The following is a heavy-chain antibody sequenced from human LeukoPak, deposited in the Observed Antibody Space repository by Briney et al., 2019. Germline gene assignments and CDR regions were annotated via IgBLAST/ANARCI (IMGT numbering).Heavy chain of an antibody. CDR2: IKQDGSEK. Sequence: GGSLRLSCAASGFTFSSYWMRWVRQAPGKGLDWVANIKQDGSEKYYVDSVKGRFTISRDNAKNSLYLQMNSLRAEDTAVYYCARDGGIVVVTDWYFDLWGRGTLVTVPS. CDR1: GFTFSSYW. CDR3: ARDGGIVVVTDWYFDL. D-gene: IGHD2-21*02. V-gene: IGHV3-7*05. J-gene: IGHJ2*01.